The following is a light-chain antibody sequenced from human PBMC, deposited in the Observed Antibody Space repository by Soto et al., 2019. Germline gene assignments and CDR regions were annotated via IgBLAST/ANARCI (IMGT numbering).Light chain of an antibody. CDR3: QQYDNWPQT. Sequence: EIVMRQSPATLAVSAWERATLSCVASQSVSSDLAWYQHKPGQAPRLLIYGASTRATGIPARFSGRGSGTEFTLTISSLQSVDFAVYYCQQYDNWPQTFGQGTKVDIK. CDR2: GAS. J-gene: IGKJ1*01. CDR1: QSVSSD. V-gene: IGKV3-15*01.